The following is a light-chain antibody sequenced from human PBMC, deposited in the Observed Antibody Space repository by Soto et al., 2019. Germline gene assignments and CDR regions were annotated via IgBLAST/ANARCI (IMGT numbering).Light chain of an antibody. CDR1: SSNIGRNY. CDR3: AAWDDTLNGVL. V-gene: IGLV1-44*01. Sequence: QSVLTQPPSASGTPGQRVTISCSGSSSNIGRNYVYWYQQLPGTAPKLLVFDDNQRPSGVPDRFSGSKSGTSASLAISGLQSEDEADYYCAAWDDTLNGVLFGGGTKVTVL. CDR2: DDN. J-gene: IGLJ2*01.